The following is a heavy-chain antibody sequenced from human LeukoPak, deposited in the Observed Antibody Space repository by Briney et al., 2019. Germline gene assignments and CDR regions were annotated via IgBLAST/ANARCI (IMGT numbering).Heavy chain of an antibody. V-gene: IGHV3-21*01. CDR3: ANDPDQIVVVTAIWAPLDY. CDR2: ISSSSYV. D-gene: IGHD2-21*02. CDR1: GFTFTSYS. Sequence: GGSLRLSCAASGFTFTSYSMNWVRQAPGKGLEWVSPISSSSYVYGAASVEERFHSCRANAKDSLNVKVNILRADVTSVYYGANDPDQIVVVTAIWAPLDYWGQGTLVTVSS. J-gene: IGHJ4*02.